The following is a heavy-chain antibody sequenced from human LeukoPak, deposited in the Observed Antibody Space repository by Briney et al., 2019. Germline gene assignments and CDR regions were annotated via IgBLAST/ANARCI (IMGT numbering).Heavy chain of an antibody. CDR2: ISHTGIT. V-gene: IGHV4-59*01. D-gene: IGHD1-14*01. J-gene: IGHJ4*02. Sequence: SETLSLTCTVSGAXITNYYCSWIRQPPGKGLEWIGYISHTGITNYNPSLESRVIISADTSRNQFSLKLTSMTAADTAVYYCARFRSAADHPDSWGQGTLVTVSS. CDR1: GAXITNYY. CDR3: ARFRSAADHPDS.